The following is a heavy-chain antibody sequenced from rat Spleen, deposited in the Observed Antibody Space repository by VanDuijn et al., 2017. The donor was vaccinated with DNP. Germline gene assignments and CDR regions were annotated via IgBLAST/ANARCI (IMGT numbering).Heavy chain of an antibody. CDR1: GFTFSNYG. V-gene: IGHV5-19*01. J-gene: IGHJ2*01. CDR3: TTDFERGY. CDR2: ISASGGST. D-gene: IGHD1-11*01. Sequence: EVQLVGSGGGLVQPGRSLKLSCAASGFTFSNYGMAWVRQDPKKGLEWVASISASGGSTSYRDSVKGRFTISRDNAKSTLYLQMDSLRSEDTATYYCTTDFERGYWGQGVMVTVSS.